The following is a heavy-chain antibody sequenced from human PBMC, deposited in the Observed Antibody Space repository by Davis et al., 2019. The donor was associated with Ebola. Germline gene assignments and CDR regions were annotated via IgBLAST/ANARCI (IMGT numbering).Heavy chain of an antibody. CDR1: GGSISSGDYY. J-gene: IGHJ4*02. V-gene: IGHV4-4*02. CDR3: ARGGGYYFDY. CDR2: IFHSGLT. D-gene: IGHD3-22*01. Sequence: MPSETLSLTCTVSGGSISSGDYYWNWVRQPPGKGLEWIGEIFHSGLTNYNPSLQSRLFISLDKSKNHLSLRLTSVTAADTAVYFCARGGGYYFDYWGQGTQVTVSS.